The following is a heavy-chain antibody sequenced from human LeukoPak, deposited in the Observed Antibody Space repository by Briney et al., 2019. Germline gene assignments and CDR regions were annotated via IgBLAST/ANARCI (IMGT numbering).Heavy chain of an antibody. CDR3: ARVPHCDSNGCYDGGRYCEY. V-gene: IGHV4-38-2*02. CDR2: IHYSGKT. D-gene: IGHD3-22*01. Sequence: SETLSLTCTVSGYSISSGYYWGWIRQPPGKGLEWIGSIHYSGKTYHNPSLKSRVTISVDTSKNQFSLKVGSVTAADTAVYYCARVPHCDSNGCYDGGRYCEYWGQGTLVTVSS. CDR1: GYSISSGYY. J-gene: IGHJ4*01.